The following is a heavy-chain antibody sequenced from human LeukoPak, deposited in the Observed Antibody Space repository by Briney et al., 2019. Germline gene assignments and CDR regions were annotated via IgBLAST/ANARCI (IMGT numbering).Heavy chain of an antibody. D-gene: IGHD3-22*01. J-gene: IGHJ4*02. Sequence: ASVKVSSKASGYTFTSYGISWVRQAPGQVLEWMGWISAYNGNTNYAQKLQGRVTMTTDTSTSTACMELRSLRSDDTAVYYCARGVPEPYDSSGYNDYWGQGTLVTVSS. V-gene: IGHV1-18*01. CDR2: ISAYNGNT. CDR3: ARGVPEPYDSSGYNDY. CDR1: GYTFTSYG.